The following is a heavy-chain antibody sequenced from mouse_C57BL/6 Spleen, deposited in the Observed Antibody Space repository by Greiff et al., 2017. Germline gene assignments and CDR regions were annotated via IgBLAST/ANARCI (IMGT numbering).Heavy chain of an antibody. CDR1: GFTFSDYY. J-gene: IGHJ1*03. D-gene: IGHD2-4*01. Sequence: EVKVVESEGGLVQPGSSMKLSCKASGFTFSDYYMAWVRQVQEKGLEWVANINYDGSSTYYLEYLKSRFLISRDTAKNILYLQMSSLKSEDTATYYCARFYYDYDVFYFDVWGTGTTVTVSS. CDR3: ARFYYDYDVFYFDV. CDR2: INYDGSST. V-gene: IGHV5-16*01.